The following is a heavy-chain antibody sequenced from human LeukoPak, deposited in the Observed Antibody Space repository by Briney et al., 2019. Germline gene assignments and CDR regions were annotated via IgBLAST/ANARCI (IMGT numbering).Heavy chain of an antibody. J-gene: IGHJ5*02. CDR1: GYTFTGYY. CDR2: INPNSGGT. D-gene: IGHD3-22*01. V-gene: IGHV1-2*06. Sequence: GASVKVSXKASGYTFTGYYMHWVRQAPGQGLEWMGRINPNSGGTNYAQKFQGRVTMTRDTSISTAYMELSRLRSDDTAVYYCARDGGVYYDSSGYYRSDHWGQGTLVTVSS. CDR3: ARDGGVYYDSSGYYRSDH.